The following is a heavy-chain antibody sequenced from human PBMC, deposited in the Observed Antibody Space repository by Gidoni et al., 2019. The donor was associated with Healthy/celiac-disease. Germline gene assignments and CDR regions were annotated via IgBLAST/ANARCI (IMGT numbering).Heavy chain of an antibody. J-gene: IGHJ4*02. V-gene: IGHV3-49*04. CDR3: TRTDYGEIDY. D-gene: IGHD4-17*01. CDR2: IRSKAYGGTT. Sequence: EVKLVESGGGLVQPGRSLRHSCTAYGFTFGDYAMCWVRQAPGKGLECVGFIRSKAYGGTTEYAASVTGIFTISRDDSKSIAYLQMNSLKTEDTAVYYCTRTDYGEIDYWGQGTLVTVSS. CDR1: GFTFGDYA.